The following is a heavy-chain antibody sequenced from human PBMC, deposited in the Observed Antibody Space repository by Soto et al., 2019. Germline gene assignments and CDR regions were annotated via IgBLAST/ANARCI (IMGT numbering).Heavy chain of an antibody. D-gene: IGHD4-17*01. CDR1: GYTFTNYG. Sequence: QVQLVQSGAEVKQPGASVKVSCKASGYTFTNYGFTWVRQAPGQGLEWLGWISTYNGNTKYAQKVQGRLTMTTDTSTSTANMELTSLRSDDTALYYCAWTTVTASYYYMDVWGKGSTVTVSS. CDR3: AWTTVTASYYYMDV. J-gene: IGHJ6*03. V-gene: IGHV1-18*01. CDR2: ISTYNGNT.